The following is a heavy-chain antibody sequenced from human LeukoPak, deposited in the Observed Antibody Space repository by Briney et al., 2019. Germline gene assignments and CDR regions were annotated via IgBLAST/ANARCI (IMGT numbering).Heavy chain of an antibody. Sequence: PGGSLRLSCAASGFSFSRAWMSWVRQAPGMGLEWLSYISSSGSTIYYADSVKGRFTISRDSANNSLYLQMNGLRAEDTAVYYCARKTYGSEFYVDHWGQGTLVTISS. D-gene: IGHD3-10*01. CDR1: GFSFSRAW. CDR3: ARKTYGSEFYVDH. J-gene: IGHJ5*02. CDR2: ISSSGSTI. V-gene: IGHV3-11*01.